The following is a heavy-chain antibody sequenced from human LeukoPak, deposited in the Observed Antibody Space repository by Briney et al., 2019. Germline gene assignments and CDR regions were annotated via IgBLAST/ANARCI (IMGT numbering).Heavy chain of an antibody. J-gene: IGHJ4*02. CDR2: INSDGSST. CDR3: TTVTPPYSSSWYLYDY. D-gene: IGHD6-13*01. CDR1: GFTFSSYW. V-gene: IGHV3-74*01. Sequence: GGSLRLSCAGTGFTFSSYWMYWVRQAPGKGLVWVSRINSDGSSTSYADSVKGRFTISRDNAKNTLYLQMNSLKTEDTAVYYCTTVTPPYSSSWYLYDYWGQGTLVTVSS.